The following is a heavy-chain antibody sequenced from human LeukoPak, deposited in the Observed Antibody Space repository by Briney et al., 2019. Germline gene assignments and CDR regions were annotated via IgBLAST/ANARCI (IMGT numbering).Heavy chain of an antibody. CDR2: ISSSSSYI. J-gene: IGHJ4*02. CDR1: GFTFSSYS. D-gene: IGHD6-19*01. V-gene: IGHV3-21*01. CDR3: VKEADSGGYRTSDY. Sequence: PGGSLRLSCAASGFTFSSYSMNWVRQAPGKGLEWVSSISSSSSYIYYADSVKGRFTISRDNSKNTLYLQMDSLRAEDTAVYYCVKEADSGGYRTSDYWGQGTLVTVSS.